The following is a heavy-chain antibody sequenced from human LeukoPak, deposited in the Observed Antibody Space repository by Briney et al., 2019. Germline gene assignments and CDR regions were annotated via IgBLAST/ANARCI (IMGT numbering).Heavy chain of an antibody. D-gene: IGHD6-19*01. V-gene: IGHV6-1*01. CDR3: ARGDSGWPDYYYYYGMDV. J-gene: IGHJ6*02. CDR1: GDSVSSNSAA. CDR2: TYYRSKWYN. Sequence: SQTLSLTCAISGDSVSSNSAAWNWIRQSPSRGLEWLGRTYYRSKWYNDYAVSVKSRITINPDTSKNQFSLQLNSVTPEDTAVYYCARGDSGWPDYYYYYGMDVWGQGTAVTVSS.